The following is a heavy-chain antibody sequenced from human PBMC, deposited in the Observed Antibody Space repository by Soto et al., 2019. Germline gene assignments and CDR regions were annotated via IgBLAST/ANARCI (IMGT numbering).Heavy chain of an antibody. CDR3: AKLRGSAMDV. J-gene: IGHJ6*02. V-gene: IGHV3-23*01. CDR1: EFTFSSYA. Sequence: GGSLRLSCAASEFTFSSYAMSWVRQASGKGLEWVSAISGSGGGTYYADSVKGRFTISRDNSKNTLYLQMNSLRAEDTAVYYCAKLRGSAMDVWGQGTTVTVSS. CDR2: ISGSGGGT. D-gene: IGHD1-26*01.